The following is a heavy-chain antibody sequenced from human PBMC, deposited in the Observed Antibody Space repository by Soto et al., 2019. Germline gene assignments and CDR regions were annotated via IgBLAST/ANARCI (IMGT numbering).Heavy chain of an antibody. J-gene: IGHJ4*02. CDR3: VKEIAAAQ. Sequence: EVQLVESGGALVQPGGSLRLTCATSGFTFSNYWMTWVRQAPGKGLEWVANINKDGSQTSFVDSMKGRFTIFRDNAKSSVYLQMNSLRGEDTAKYYCVKEIAAAQWGQGTLVTVSS. D-gene: IGHD6-25*01. V-gene: IGHV3-7*01. CDR2: INKDGSQT. CDR1: GFTFSNYW.